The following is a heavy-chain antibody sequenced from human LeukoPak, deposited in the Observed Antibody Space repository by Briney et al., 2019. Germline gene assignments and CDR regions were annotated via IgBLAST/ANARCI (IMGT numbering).Heavy chain of an antibody. CDR3: ARDPRGSEYSHFDS. CDR2: IKQDGSEK. J-gene: IGHJ4*02. D-gene: IGHD3-10*01. Sequence: GGSLRLFCAASGFSLGTYYMSWVRQAPGKGLEWVANIKQDGSEKHYVDSVKGRFTISRDNSKNSLYLQMSSLRAEDTAVYYCARDPRGSEYSHFDSWGQGTLVTVSS. CDR1: GFSLGTYY. V-gene: IGHV3-7*01.